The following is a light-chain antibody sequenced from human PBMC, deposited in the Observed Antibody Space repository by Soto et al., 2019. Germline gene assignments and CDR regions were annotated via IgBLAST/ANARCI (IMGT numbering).Light chain of an antibody. CDR2: GAS. CDR3: QQYDKWPTWT. CDR1: QSLTNNF. Sequence: ETVLSLSPGTLSLSPGERATLSCRAIQSLTNNFLAWYQQKPGQAPRLLIYGASRRATATPDRFSGSGSGTDFTLTISSLQSEDFAVYYCQQYDKWPTWTFGQGTKVDVK. J-gene: IGKJ1*01. V-gene: IGKV3-20*01.